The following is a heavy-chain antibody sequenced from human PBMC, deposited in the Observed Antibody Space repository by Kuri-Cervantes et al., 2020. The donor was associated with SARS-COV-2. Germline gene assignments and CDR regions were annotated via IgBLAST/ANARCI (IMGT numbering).Heavy chain of an antibody. CDR2: ISSSGSTI. V-gene: IGHV3-11*01. J-gene: IGHJ3*02. CDR3: ARDSITMVQGVTSDAFDI. D-gene: IGHD3-10*01. Sequence: GESLKISCAASGFTFSDYYMSWIRQAPGKGLEWVSYISSSGSTIYYADSVKGRFTISRDNAKNSLYLQMNSLGAEDTAVYYCARDSITMVQGVTSDAFDIWGQGTMVTVSS. CDR1: GFTFSDYY.